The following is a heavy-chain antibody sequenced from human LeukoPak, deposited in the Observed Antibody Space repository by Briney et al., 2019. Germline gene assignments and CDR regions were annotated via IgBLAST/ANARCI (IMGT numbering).Heavy chain of an antibody. J-gene: IGHJ3*02. CDR3: ARDLERCSSTSCYLGAFDI. CDR2: ISSSSSTI. CDR1: GFTFSSYS. D-gene: IGHD2-2*01. Sequence: PGGSLRLSCAASGFTFSSYSMNWVRQAPGKGLEWVSYISSSSSTIYYADSLKGRFTISRDNAKNSLYLQMNSLRAEDTAVYYCARDLERCSSTSCYLGAFDIWGQGTMVTVSS. V-gene: IGHV3-48*04.